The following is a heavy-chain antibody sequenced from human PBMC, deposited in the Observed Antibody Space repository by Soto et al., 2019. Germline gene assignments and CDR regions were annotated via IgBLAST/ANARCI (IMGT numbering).Heavy chain of an antibody. J-gene: IGHJ6*02. CDR3: ARHRYYDSSSTYYYYGMDV. Sequence: PGESLKISCKGSGYSFTSYWIGWLRQMPGKGLEWMGIIYPGDSDTRYSPSFQGQVTISADKSISTAYLQWSSLKASDTAMYYCARHRYYDSSSTYYYYGMDVWGQGTTVTVSS. D-gene: IGHD3-22*01. CDR1: GYSFTSYW. V-gene: IGHV5-51*01. CDR2: IYPGDSDT.